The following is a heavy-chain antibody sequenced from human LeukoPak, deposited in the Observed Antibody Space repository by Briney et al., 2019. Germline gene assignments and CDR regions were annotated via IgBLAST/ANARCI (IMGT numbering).Heavy chain of an antibody. D-gene: IGHD3-10*01. Sequence: VASVKVSCKASGYTFTSYYMRWVRQAPGQGLEWMGIINPIGGSTSYAQKFQGRVTMTRDTSTCTVYMELSSLRSEDTAVYYCARPYNWNLIPMVRGVTDNAFDIWGQGTMVTVSS. V-gene: IGHV1-46*01. CDR1: GYTFTSYY. CDR2: INPIGGST. J-gene: IGHJ3*02. CDR3: ARPYNWNLIPMVRGVTDNAFDI.